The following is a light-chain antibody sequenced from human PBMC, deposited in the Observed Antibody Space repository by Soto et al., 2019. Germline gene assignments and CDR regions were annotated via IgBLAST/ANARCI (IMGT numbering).Light chain of an antibody. Sequence: DIQMTQSPSSLSASIGDRVTITCRANQGIRNHLAWYQQKPGKVPKLLIYAASTLQSGVPSRFSGSGSGTDFTLTISSLQPDDVASYYCQNYDSAPFTFGPGTKVDIK. CDR1: QGIRNH. CDR2: AAS. CDR3: QNYDSAPFT. V-gene: IGKV1-27*01. J-gene: IGKJ3*01.